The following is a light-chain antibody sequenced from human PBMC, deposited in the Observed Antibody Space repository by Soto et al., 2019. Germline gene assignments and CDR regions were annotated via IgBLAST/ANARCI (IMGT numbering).Light chain of an antibody. Sequence: IVMTQSPATLSVSPGERVTLSCRASQSVYSNLAWYQHKLGQAPRLLIYGASTRATGIPARFSGSGSGTGFTLTISGLQSEDFAVYYCHQYNNPQTLGLGTKLEIK. CDR2: GAS. CDR3: HQYNNPQT. CDR1: QSVYSN. J-gene: IGKJ2*01. V-gene: IGKV3-15*01.